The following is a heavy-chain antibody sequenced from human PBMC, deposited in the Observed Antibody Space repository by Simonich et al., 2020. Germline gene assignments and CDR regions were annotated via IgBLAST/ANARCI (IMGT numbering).Heavy chain of an antibody. CDR1: GYSFTSYW. J-gene: IGHJ3*02. CDR2: IDPGDSDT. CDR3: ARQLNYFDI. D-gene: IGHD1-7*01. V-gene: IGHV5-51*01. Sequence: VQLVQSVAAVKKPGESLKISCKGSGYSFTSYWIGWGRKMPGKCLEWMCFIDPGDSDTRYNPSLQGQVTISADKSISTAYLQWSSLKASDTAMYYCARQLNYFDIWGQGTMVTVSS.